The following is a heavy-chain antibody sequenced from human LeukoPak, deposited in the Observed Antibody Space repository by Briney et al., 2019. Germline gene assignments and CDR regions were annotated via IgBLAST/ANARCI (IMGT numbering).Heavy chain of an antibody. J-gene: IGHJ6*02. V-gene: IGHV3-30*18. D-gene: IGHD3-10*01. CDR2: ISYDGSNK. Sequence: GGSLRLSCAASGFTFSSYGMHWVRQAPGKGVEWVAVISYDGSNKYYADSVKGRFTISRDNSKNTLYLQMNSLRAEDTAVYYCAKDWFGELVRYYYGMDVWGQGTTVTVSS. CDR1: GFTFSSYG. CDR3: AKDWFGELVRYYYGMDV.